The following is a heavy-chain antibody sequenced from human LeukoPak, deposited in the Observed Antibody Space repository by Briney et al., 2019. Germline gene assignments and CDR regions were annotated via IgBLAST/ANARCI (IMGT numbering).Heavy chain of an antibody. CDR2: IKQDGSEK. CDR3: ARELRRRGNWFDP. V-gene: IGHV3-7*01. D-gene: IGHD3-10*01. CDR1: GFTFSSYW. Sequence: GGSLRLSCAASGFTFSSYWMSWVRQAPGKGLDWVANIKQDGSEKYYVDSVKGRFTISRDNAENSLYLQMNSPRAEDTAVYYCARELRRRGNWFDPWGQGTLVTVSS. J-gene: IGHJ5*02.